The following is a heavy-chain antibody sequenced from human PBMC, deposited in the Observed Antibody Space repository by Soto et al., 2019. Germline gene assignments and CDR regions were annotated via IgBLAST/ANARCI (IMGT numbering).Heavy chain of an antibody. CDR3: ARGRDQPPVGLYFDC. Sequence: QVQLVQSGAEVKKPGSSVKVSCKASGDAFTNYIFDWVRQAPGQGLEWMGGIIPMFGTPKYAQTFQDRVTISADVSTGTAYLELTSLRFDDTAVYYCARGRDQPPVGLYFDCWGEGTRVTVSS. CDR1: GDAFTNYI. CDR2: IIPMFGTP. V-gene: IGHV1-69*01. J-gene: IGHJ4*02. D-gene: IGHD1-26*01.